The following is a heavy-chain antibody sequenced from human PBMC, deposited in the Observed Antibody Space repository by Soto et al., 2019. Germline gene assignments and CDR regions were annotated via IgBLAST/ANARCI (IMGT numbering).Heavy chain of an antibody. V-gene: IGHV4-30-4*01. Sequence: SETLSLTCTVSGVSVSSGDHYWSWLRQPPGKALESIVYIQYGVSTYYNPSLASRTTISVDTSNSQFSLTLTSVTAADTAVYYCARGRGYGYGIDYWGRGTLVTVSS. J-gene: IGHJ4*02. CDR2: IQYGVST. CDR1: GVSVSSGDHY. D-gene: IGHD5-18*01. CDR3: ARGRGYGYGIDY.